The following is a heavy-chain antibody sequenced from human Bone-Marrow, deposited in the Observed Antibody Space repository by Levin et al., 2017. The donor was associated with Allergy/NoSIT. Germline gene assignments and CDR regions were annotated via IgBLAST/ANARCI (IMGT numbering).Heavy chain of an antibody. Sequence: QTGGSLRLSCAASGFTFANHAMTWVRHAPGKGLEWVSTISPSSERTYFADSVKGRFTVSRDDFMNMMYLQMNSLRADDAAVYYCAREQGARGWYTVDFWGQGALVTVSS. V-gene: IGHV3-23*01. CDR3: AREQGARGWYTVDF. CDR1: GFTFANHA. D-gene: IGHD6-19*01. J-gene: IGHJ4*02. CDR2: ISPSSERT.